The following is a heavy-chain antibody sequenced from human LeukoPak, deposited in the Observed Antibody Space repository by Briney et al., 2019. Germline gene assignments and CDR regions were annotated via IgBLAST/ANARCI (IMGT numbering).Heavy chain of an antibody. CDR1: GASLDSHY. V-gene: IGHV4-59*11. J-gene: IGHJ5*02. CDR2: VFSTGTA. CDR3: ARSGWEVIRT. D-gene: IGHD1-26*01. Sequence: SETLSLTCTVSGASLDSHYWTWLRQPPGKGLEWTGYVFSTGTADYNPSLRGRVTISMDMSKNQFSLNLTSVTTADTAVYYCARSGWEVIRTWGQGTLVAVSS.